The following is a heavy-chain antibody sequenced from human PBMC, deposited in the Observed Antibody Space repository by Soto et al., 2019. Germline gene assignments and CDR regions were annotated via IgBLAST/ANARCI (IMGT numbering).Heavy chain of an antibody. CDR2: VYYTGST. Sequence: SETLSLTCTFSGSSISRTIYYLSWIRQAPGKGLEWIGYVYYTGSTYYNPSLMSRLTISVDTSKNQFSLKLTSVTAAETAVYYCVRTARQGAVAPHWFDRWGQGTQVTVSS. CDR3: VRTARQGAVAPHWFDR. CDR1: GSSISRTIYY. D-gene: IGHD2-21*02. V-gene: IGHV4-30-4*01. J-gene: IGHJ5*02.